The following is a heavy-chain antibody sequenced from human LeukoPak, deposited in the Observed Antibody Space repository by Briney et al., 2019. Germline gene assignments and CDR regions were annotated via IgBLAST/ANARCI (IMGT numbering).Heavy chain of an antibody. V-gene: IGHV3-7*03. J-gene: IGHJ6*02. CDR3: ARGCGLDV. CDR2: INHNGNVN. CDR1: GFTFSSYW. Sequence: GGSLRLSCAASGFTFSSYWMNWARQAPGKGLEWVASINHNGNVNYYVDSVKGRFTISRDNAKNSLYLQMSNLRAEDTAVYFCARGCGLDVWGQGATVTASS. D-gene: IGHD2-8*01.